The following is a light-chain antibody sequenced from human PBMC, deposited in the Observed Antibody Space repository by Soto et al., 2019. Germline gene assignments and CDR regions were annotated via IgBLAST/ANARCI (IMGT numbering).Light chain of an antibody. J-gene: IGKJ1*01. CDR3: QQYYTTPGT. CDR1: QSVLYSSNNKNY. CDR2: WAS. V-gene: IGKV4-1*01. Sequence: DIVMTQSPDSLAVSLGERATINCKSSQSVLYSSNNKNYLAWYQQTPGQPPKLLIYWASTRESGVPDRFSGDGSGTDFTLTISSLQAEDVAVYYCQQYYTTPGTFGQGTKVEIK.